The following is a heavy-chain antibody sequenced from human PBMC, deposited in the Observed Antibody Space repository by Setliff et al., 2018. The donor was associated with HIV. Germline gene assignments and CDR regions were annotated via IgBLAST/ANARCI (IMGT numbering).Heavy chain of an antibody. D-gene: IGHD5-18*01. CDR1: GGSISSGSYF. CDR2: IYTSGST. Sequence: PSETLSLTCTVSGGSISSGSYFWTWIRQPAGKGLEWIGRIYTSGSTNYNPSLKSRVTISVDTSKNQFSLKLSSVTAADTAVYNCARDAPWDSYGLDYWGQGTLVTVSS. V-gene: IGHV4-61*02. J-gene: IGHJ4*02. CDR3: ARDAPWDSYGLDY.